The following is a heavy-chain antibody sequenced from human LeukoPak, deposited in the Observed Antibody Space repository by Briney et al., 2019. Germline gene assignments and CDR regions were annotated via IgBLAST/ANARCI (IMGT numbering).Heavy chain of an antibody. J-gene: IGHJ4*02. CDR2: ISGSGGST. CDR3: AKWGYYIESIFDY. Sequence: GGSLRLSCAASGFTFSSYAMSWVRQAPGKGLEWVSTISGSGGSTNYADSVEGRFTVSRDNAKNTLFLQMNSLRADDTAVYYCAKWGYYIESIFDYWGQGTLVTVSS. CDR1: GFTFSSYA. V-gene: IGHV3-23*01. D-gene: IGHD2-21*01.